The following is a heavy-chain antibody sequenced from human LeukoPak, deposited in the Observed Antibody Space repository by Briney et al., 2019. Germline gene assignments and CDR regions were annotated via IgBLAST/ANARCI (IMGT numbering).Heavy chain of an antibody. CDR3: ARAGSSGWYGDWFDP. Sequence: GGSLRLSCAASGFTVSSNYMTWVRQAPGKGLEWVSVIYSGGSTYYADSLKGRFTISRDNSKNTLYLQMNSLRAEDTAVYYCARAGSSGWYGDWFDPWGQGTLVTVS. J-gene: IGHJ5*02. D-gene: IGHD6-19*01. CDR2: IYSGGST. V-gene: IGHV3-53*01. CDR1: GFTVSSNY.